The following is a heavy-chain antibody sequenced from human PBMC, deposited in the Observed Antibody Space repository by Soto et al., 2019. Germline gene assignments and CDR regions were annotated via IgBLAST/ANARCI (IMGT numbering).Heavy chain of an antibody. J-gene: IGHJ4*02. CDR3: ARARDYVSGTNPRQFDY. V-gene: IGHV1-2*04. D-gene: IGHD3-10*01. Sequence: ASVKVSCKASGYPFTGFYIHWVRQAPGQGLEWMGWIYPNSGGTDYAQKFQGWVTMTRDTSINTIYMELSRLRSADTAVYYCARARDYVSGTNPRQFDYWGQGTLVTVSS. CDR2: IYPNSGGT. CDR1: GYPFTGFY.